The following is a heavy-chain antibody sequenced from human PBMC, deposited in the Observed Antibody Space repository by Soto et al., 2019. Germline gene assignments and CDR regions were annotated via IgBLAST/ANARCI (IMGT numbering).Heavy chain of an antibody. Sequence: GGSLRLSCSASGFTFSDSCMDWARQVPGKGPEWVANINQDGSGKNYVDSVKGRFTISRDNAKNSLYLQMNSLRAEDTAVYYCASLGRHGWGQGTTVTVSS. V-gene: IGHV3-7*01. CDR3: ASLGRHG. J-gene: IGHJ6*02. CDR1: GFTFSDSC. D-gene: IGHD3-16*01. CDR2: INQDGSGK.